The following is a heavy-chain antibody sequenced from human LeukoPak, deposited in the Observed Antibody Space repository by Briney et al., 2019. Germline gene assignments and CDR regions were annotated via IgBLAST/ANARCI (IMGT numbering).Heavy chain of an antibody. V-gene: IGHV3-48*03. D-gene: IGHD3-22*01. J-gene: IGHJ6*03. CDR2: ISSSGSTI. CDR3: ARVHGVTMIVIQSYYMDV. CDR1: GFTFSSYE. Sequence: PGGSLRLSCAASGFTFSSYEMNWVRQAPGKGLEWVSYISSSGSTIYYADSVKGRFTISRDNAKNSLYLQMNSLRAEDTAVYYCARVHGVTMIVIQSYYMDVWGKGTTVTISS.